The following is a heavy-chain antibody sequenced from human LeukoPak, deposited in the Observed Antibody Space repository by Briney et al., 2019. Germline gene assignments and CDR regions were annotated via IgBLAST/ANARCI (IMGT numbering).Heavy chain of an antibody. CDR3: ARDSADSYDNVVDY. V-gene: IGHV1-2*02. CDR2: INPNSGGT. J-gene: IGHJ4*02. D-gene: IGHD5-12*01. CDR1: GYTFSDNY. Sequence: ASVKVSCKASGYTFSDNYIHWVRQAPGQGLEWMGWINPNSGGTNYAQKFQGRVTMTRDTSISTAYMELSRLRSDDTAVYYCARDSADSYDNVVDYWGQGTLVTVSS.